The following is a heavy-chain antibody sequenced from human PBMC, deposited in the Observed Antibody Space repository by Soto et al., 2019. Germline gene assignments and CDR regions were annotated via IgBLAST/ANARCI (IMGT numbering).Heavy chain of an antibody. CDR3: ARGPNWFDP. CDR1: GGSISSDIYA. CDR2: IYHSGTT. Sequence: QLQLQESGSGLVKPSQTLSLTCAVSGGSISSDIYAWSWIRQPPGKGLEWIGNIYHSGTTYYNPSLKVRVTISVDRSKNQFSLKLSSVTAADTAVYYCARGPNWFDPWGQGTLVTVSS. V-gene: IGHV4-30-2*01. J-gene: IGHJ5*02.